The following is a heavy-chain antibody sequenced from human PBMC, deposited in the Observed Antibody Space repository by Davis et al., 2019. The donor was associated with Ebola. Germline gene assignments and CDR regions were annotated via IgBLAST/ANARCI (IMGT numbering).Heavy chain of an antibody. D-gene: IGHD2-2*01. Sequence: GGSLRLSCAVSGFTFSGSAMHWVRQASGKGLEWVGRIRSKANSYATAYAASVKGRFTISRDDSKNTAYLQMNSLKTEDTAVYYCTGQYCSSTSCSEAAGDVWGQGTTVTVSS. CDR2: IRSKANSYAT. J-gene: IGHJ6*02. V-gene: IGHV3-73*01. CDR3: TGQYCSSTSCSEAAGDV. CDR1: GFTFSGSA.